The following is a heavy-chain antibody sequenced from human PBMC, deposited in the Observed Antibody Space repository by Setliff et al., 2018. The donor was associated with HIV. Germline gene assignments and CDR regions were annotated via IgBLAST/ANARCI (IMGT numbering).Heavy chain of an antibody. CDR3: ARSRDGYNWAWFDP. CDR2: IYYSGST. V-gene: IGHV4-59*01. J-gene: IGHJ5*02. CDR1: GGSLSSYY. Sequence: PAETLSLTCFVSGGSLSSYYWSWIRQPPGKGLEWIAYIYYSGSTNYNPSLKSRVTISLDRSKNQFSLKLSSVTAADTAVYYCARSRDGYNWAWFDPWGQGTLVTVSS. D-gene: IGHD5-12*01.